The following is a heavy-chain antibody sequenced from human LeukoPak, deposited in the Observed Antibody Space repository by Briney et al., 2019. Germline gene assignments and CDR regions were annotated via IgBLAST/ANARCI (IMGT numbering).Heavy chain of an antibody. Sequence: GGSLRLSCAASGFTFSDYYMSWVRQAPGKGLEWVSAISGSGGSTYYADSVKGRFTISRDNSKNTLYLQMNSLRAEDTAVYYCAKDWAVVVVAARYFDYWGQGTLVTVSS. CDR1: GFTFSDYY. D-gene: IGHD2-15*01. J-gene: IGHJ4*02. CDR3: AKDWAVVVVAARYFDY. CDR2: ISGSGGST. V-gene: IGHV3-23*01.